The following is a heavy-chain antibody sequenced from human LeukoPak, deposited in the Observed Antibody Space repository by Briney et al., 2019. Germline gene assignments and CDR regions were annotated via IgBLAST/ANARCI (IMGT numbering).Heavy chain of an antibody. CDR3: ARDLPPRYYFDY. CDR1: GFTFSTYA. Sequence: PGGSLRLSCAASGFTFSTYAVNWVRQAPGKGLEWVSTISGSGDSTYYADSVKGRFTISRDNSKDTLYLQMSSVRVDDTAVYYCARDLPPRYYFDYWGQGTLVTVSS. CDR2: ISGSGDST. J-gene: IGHJ4*02. V-gene: IGHV3-23*01.